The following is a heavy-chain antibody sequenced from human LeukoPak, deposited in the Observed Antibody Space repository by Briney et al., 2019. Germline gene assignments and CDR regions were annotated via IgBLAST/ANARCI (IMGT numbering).Heavy chain of an antibody. CDR3: ARVYRAWGLVPPPLYY. V-gene: IGHV1-69*05. J-gene: IGHJ4*02. Sequence: SVKVSCKASGGTFSSYAISWVRQAPGQGLEWMGRIIPIFVTANYAQKFQGRVTITTDESTSTAYMELSSLRSEDTAVYYCARVYRAWGLVPPPLYYWGQGTLVTVSS. D-gene: IGHD3-16*01. CDR2: IIPIFVTA. CDR1: GGTFSSYA.